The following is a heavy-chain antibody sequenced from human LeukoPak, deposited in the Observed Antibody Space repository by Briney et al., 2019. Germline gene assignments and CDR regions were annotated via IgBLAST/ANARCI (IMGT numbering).Heavy chain of an antibody. V-gene: IGHV4-34*01. D-gene: IGHD3-9*01. Sequence: SETLSLTRAVYGGSFSGYYWSWIRQPPGKGLEWIGEINHSGSTNYNPSLKSRVTISVDTSKNQFSLKLSSVTAADTAVYYCARGGVRYFDWLLPYFDYWGQGTLVTVSS. CDR3: ARGGVRYFDWLLPYFDY. J-gene: IGHJ4*02. CDR1: GGSFSGYY. CDR2: INHSGST.